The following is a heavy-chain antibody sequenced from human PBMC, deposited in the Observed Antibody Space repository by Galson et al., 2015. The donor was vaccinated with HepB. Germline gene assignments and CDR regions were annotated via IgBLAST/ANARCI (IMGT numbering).Heavy chain of an antibody. CDR2: IKQDGSDK. J-gene: IGHJ4*02. V-gene: IGHV3-7*03. CDR3: ALYVGYNSDYYPFDY. CDR1: GFTFSSYW. Sequence: SLRLSCAASGFTFSSYWMSWVRQAPGKGLEWVASIKQDGSDKFYVDSVKGRFTISRDNTKNSLFLQMNSLRAEDTAVYYCALYVGYNSDYYPFDYWGQGTLVTVSS. D-gene: IGHD3-22*01.